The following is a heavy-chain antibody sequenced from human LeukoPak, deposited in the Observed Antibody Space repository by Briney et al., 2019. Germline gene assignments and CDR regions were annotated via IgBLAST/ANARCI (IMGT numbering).Heavy chain of an antibody. D-gene: IGHD3-22*01. CDR2: INHSGST. CDR3: ASAYYDSSGYSFQH. Sequence: SETLSLTCAVYGGSFSGYYWSWIRQPPGKGLEWIGEINHSGSTNYNPSLKSRVTISVDTSKNQFSLKLSSVTAADTAVYYCASAYYDSSGYSFQHWGQGTLVTVSS. V-gene: IGHV4-34*01. CDR1: GGSFSGYY. J-gene: IGHJ1*01.